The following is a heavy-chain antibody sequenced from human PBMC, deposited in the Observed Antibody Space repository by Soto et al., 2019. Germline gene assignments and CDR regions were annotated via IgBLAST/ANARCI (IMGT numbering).Heavy chain of an antibody. CDR3: ARGYDDSSVYTHGY. V-gene: IGHV3-74*01. CDR2: IHSDGTST. CDR1: GFTFSSYW. J-gene: IGHJ4*02. D-gene: IGHD3-22*01. Sequence: EVQLVESGGGLVQPGGSLRLSCAASGFTFSSYWMHWVRQGPGKGLVWVSRIHSDGTSTSYADSVKGRFTISRDNAKNTLYLQMNSLRDEDTAVYYCARGYDDSSVYTHGYWGEGSLVTVSS.